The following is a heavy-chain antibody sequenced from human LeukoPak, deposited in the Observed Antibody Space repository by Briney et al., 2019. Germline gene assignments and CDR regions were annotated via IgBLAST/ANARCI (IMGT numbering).Heavy chain of an antibody. CDR2: IRWNSGSI. CDR1: GFTFDDYA. Sequence: PGRSLRLSCAASGFTFDDYAMHWVRQAPGKGLEWVSGIRWNSGSIGYADSVKGRFTISRDNAKNSLYLQMNSLRAEDMALYYCAKETGALGFDYWGQGTLVTVSS. V-gene: IGHV3-9*03. J-gene: IGHJ4*02. D-gene: IGHD7-27*01. CDR3: AKETGALGFDY.